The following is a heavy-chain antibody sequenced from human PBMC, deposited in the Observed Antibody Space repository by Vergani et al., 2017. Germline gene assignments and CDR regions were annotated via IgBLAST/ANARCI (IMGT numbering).Heavy chain of an antibody. CDR1: GFTFSDYY. Sequence: QVQLVESGGGLVKPGGSLRLSCAASGFTFSDYYMSWIRQAPGKGLEWVSYISSSGSTIYYADSVKGRFTISRDNAKNSLYLQMNSLRAEDTAVYYCAKRAFKDIGVVVAAIGFLDYWGQGTLVTVSS. CDR2: ISSSGSTI. J-gene: IGHJ4*02. V-gene: IGHV3-11*01. D-gene: IGHD2-15*01. CDR3: AKRAFKDIGVVVAAIGFLDY.